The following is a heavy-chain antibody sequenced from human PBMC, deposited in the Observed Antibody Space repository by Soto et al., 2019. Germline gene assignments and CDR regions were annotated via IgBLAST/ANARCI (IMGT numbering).Heavy chain of an antibody. CDR2: ISSSSSTI. CDR1: GFTFSSYS. Sequence: VQLVESGGGLVQPGGSLRLSCAASGFTFSSYSMNWVRQAPGKGLEWVSYISSSSSTIYYADSVKGRFTISRDNPKNSLYLQMNSLRDEDTAVYYCARDAGPILESYYDFWSGHPPYNWFDPWGQGTLVTVFS. J-gene: IGHJ5*02. D-gene: IGHD3-3*01. V-gene: IGHV3-48*02. CDR3: ARDAGPILESYYDFWSGHPPYNWFDP.